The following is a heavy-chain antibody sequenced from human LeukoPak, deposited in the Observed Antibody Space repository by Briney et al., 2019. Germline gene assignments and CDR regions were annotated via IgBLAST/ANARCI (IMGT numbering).Heavy chain of an antibody. J-gene: IGHJ4*02. CDR3: ARNQVREQPRCSSCCYFDY. CDR1: GFTFSSYW. V-gene: IGHV3-7*01. CDR2: IREDGSEI. D-gene: IGHD6-19*01. Sequence: GGSLRLSCTASGFTFSSYWRSWVRQGQGKGVEWVANIREDGSEIYYVDSVKGRFTISRDNTNSSLYLQMNSLRAEDTAVYYCARNQVREQPRCSSCCYFDYWGQGALVTVSS.